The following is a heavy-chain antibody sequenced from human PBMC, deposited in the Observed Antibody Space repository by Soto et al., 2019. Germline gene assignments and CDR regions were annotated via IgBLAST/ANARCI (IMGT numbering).Heavy chain of an antibody. Sequence: GASVKVSCKASGYTFTSYCISWVRQAPGQGLEWMGWISAYNGNTNYAQKLQGRVTMTTDTSTSTDYMELRSLRSDDKAVYYCARSLSPYSGSYFDYWGKGPLVTVSS. CDR1: GYTFTSYC. V-gene: IGHV1-18*04. D-gene: IGHD1-26*01. CDR2: ISAYNGNT. CDR3: ARSLSPYSGSYFDY. J-gene: IGHJ4*02.